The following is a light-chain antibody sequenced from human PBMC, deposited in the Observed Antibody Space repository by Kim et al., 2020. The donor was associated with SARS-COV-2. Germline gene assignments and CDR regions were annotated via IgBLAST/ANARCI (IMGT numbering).Light chain of an antibody. Sequence: DIQMTQSPSSLSASIGDRVTITCRASQSISRHFNWYQKRPGEAPKLLIYGASNLLSGVPSRFSSSGSGTDFTLTISSLQPEDFATYYCQQSYSSPPTFGQGTKVDIK. V-gene: IGKV1-39*01. CDR1: QSISRH. CDR2: GAS. J-gene: IGKJ1*01. CDR3: QQSYSSPPT.